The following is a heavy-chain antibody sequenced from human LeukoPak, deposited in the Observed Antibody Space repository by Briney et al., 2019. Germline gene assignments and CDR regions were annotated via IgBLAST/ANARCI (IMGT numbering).Heavy chain of an antibody. CDR3: AREEGYCSSTSCYRGYFDY. CDR2: INPNSGGT. D-gene: IGHD2-2*01. J-gene: IGHJ4*02. CDR1: GYTFTGYY. V-gene: IGHV1-2*02. Sequence: GASVKVSCKASGYTFTGYYMHWVRQAPGQGLEWMGWINPNSGGTNYAQKFQGRVTMTRDTSISTAYMELSRLRSDDTAVYYCAREEGYCSSTSCYRGYFDYWGQGTLVTVSS.